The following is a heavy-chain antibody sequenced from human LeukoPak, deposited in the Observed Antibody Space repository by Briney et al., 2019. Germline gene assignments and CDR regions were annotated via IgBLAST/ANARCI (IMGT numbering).Heavy chain of an antibody. V-gene: IGHV3-23*01. CDR2: ISGSGGST. Sequence: GGSLRLSCAASGFTFSDYYMSWVRQAPGKGLEWVSAISGSGGSTYYADSVKGRFTISRDNSKNTLYLQMNSLRAEDTAVYYCAKDRQQLVYYFDYWGQGTLVTVSS. D-gene: IGHD6-13*01. J-gene: IGHJ4*02. CDR3: AKDRQQLVYYFDY. CDR1: GFTFSDYY.